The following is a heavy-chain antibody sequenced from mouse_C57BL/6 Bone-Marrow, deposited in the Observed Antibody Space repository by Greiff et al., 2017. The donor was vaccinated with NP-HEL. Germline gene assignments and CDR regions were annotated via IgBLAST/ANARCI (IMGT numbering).Heavy chain of an antibody. V-gene: IGHV5-16*01. Sequence: EVQRVESEGGLVQPGSSMKLSCTASGFTFSDYYMAWVRQVPEKGLEWVANINYDGSSTYYLDTLKSRFIISRDNAKNMLYLQMSSLKSEDTATYYCAGGHDYYWYFDVWGTGTTVTVSS. CDR2: INYDGSST. CDR3: AGGHDYYWYFDV. J-gene: IGHJ1*03. CDR1: GFTFSDYY. D-gene: IGHD2-4*01.